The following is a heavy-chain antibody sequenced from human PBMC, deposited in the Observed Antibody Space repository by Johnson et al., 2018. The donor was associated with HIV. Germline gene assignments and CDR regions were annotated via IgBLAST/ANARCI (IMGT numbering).Heavy chain of an antibody. D-gene: IGHD2-15*01. J-gene: IGHJ3*02. Sequence: QVQLVESGGGVVQPGRSLRLSCAASGFTFSTYGMHWVRQAPGKGLAWVAVMWYDGSNTYYAASVKGRFTISRDNSKNTLYLQMNSLRAEDTAVYYCARGYCSGGSCYSEYAFDIWGQGTMVTVSS. V-gene: IGHV3-30*19. CDR1: GFTFSTYG. CDR2: MWYDGSNT. CDR3: ARGYCSGGSCYSEYAFDI.